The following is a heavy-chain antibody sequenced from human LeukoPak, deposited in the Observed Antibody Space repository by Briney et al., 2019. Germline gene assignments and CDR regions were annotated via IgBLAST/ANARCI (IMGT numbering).Heavy chain of an antibody. CDR1: GFTFSSYA. J-gene: IGHJ4*02. D-gene: IGHD6-19*01. Sequence: GGSLRLSCAASGFTFSSYAMSWVRQATGKGLEWVSAISGSGGSTYYADSVKGRFTISRDNSKNTLYLQMNSLRAEDTAVYYCAIGRASGWYEFDYWGQGTLVTVSS. CDR3: AIGRASGWYEFDY. CDR2: ISGSGGST. V-gene: IGHV3-23*01.